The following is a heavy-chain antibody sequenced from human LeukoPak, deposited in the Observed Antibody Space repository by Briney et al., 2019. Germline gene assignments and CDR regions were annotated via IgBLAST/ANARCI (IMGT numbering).Heavy chain of an antibody. V-gene: IGHV3-21*01. D-gene: IGHD3-3*01. CDR2: ISSSSTYI. J-gene: IGHJ4*02. Sequence: GGSLRLSCAASGFTFSTYSMNWARQAPGKGLEWVSSISSSSTYIYYADSLKGRFTISRDNAKNSLYLQVNSLRAEDTAVYYCARHGLGFLEWTIDYWGQGTLVTVSS. CDR3: ARHGLGFLEWTIDY. CDR1: GFTFSTYS.